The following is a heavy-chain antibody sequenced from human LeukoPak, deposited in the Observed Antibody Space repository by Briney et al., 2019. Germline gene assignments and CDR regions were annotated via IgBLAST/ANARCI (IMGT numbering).Heavy chain of an antibody. D-gene: IGHD2-15*01. CDR3: ARAPHRCSGGSCLDY. CDR2: INPNSGGT. J-gene: IGHJ4*02. CDR1: GYTFTGYY. V-gene: IGHV1-2*04. Sequence: AASVKVSCKASGYTFTGYYMHWVRQAPGQGLEWMGWINPNSGGTNYAQKFQGWVTMTRDTSISTAYVELSRLRSDDTAVYYCARAPHRCSGGSCLDYWGQGTLVTVSS.